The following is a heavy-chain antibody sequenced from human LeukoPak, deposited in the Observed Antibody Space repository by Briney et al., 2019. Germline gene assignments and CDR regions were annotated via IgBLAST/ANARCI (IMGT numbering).Heavy chain of an antibody. CDR2: INPNSGGT. CDR3: ALCGGDCYYFDY. V-gene: IGHV1-2*02. Sequence: EASVKVSCKASGYTFTGYYMHWVRQAPGQGLEWMGWINPNSGGTNYAQKFQGRVTMTRDTSISTAYMELSSLRSEDTAVYYCALCGGDCYYFDYWGQGTLVTVSS. J-gene: IGHJ4*02. CDR1: GYTFTGYY. D-gene: IGHD2-21*01.